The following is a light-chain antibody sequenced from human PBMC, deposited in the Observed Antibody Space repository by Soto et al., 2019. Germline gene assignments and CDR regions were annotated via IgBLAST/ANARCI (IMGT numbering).Light chain of an antibody. CDR1: QSISIN. CDR3: QQYGNSPWT. Sequence: EIVMTQSPTTPSVSPGERATLSCRASQSISINLAWYQQKPGQAPRLLIHGASTRATGIPDRFSGSGSGTEFTLTISRLEPEDFAVYYCQQYGNSPWTFGQGTKVDIK. J-gene: IGKJ1*01. CDR2: GAS. V-gene: IGKV3D-15*02.